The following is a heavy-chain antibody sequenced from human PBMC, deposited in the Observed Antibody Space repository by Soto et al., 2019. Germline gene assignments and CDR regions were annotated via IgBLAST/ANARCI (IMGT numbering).Heavy chain of an antibody. J-gene: IGHJ6*03. D-gene: IGHD3-10*01. CDR1: GFTFDDYA. CDR3: AKETRDYYYYMDV. V-gene: IGHV3-9*01. Sequence: EVQLVESGGGLVQPGRSLRLSCAASGFTFDDYAMHWVRQAPGKGLEWVSGISWNSGSIGYADSVEGRCTISRENAKKYLYLQMNRLRAEDEALYYCAKETRDYYYYMDVWGKGTTVTVSS. CDR2: ISWNSGSI.